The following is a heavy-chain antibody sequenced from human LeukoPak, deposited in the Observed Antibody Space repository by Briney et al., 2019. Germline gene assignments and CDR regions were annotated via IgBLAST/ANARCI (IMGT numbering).Heavy chain of an antibody. Sequence: RSSETLSLTCAVYGGSFSGYYWSWIRQPPGKGLEWIGEINHSGSTNYNPSLKSRVTISVDTSKNQFSLKLSAVTAADTAVYYCARAARQIVLVGYAIERRFDPWGQGTLVTVSS. J-gene: IGHJ5*02. V-gene: IGHV4-34*01. CDR1: GGSFSGYY. CDR2: INHSGST. CDR3: ARAARQIVLVGYAIERRFDP. D-gene: IGHD2-8*02.